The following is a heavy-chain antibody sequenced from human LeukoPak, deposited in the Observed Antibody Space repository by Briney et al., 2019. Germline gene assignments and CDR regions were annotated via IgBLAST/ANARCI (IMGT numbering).Heavy chain of an antibody. V-gene: IGHV3-7*01. CDR1: GSTFSSYW. CDR2: IKYDGSEK. CDR3: ARDIEAAGLFLDY. D-gene: IGHD6-13*01. J-gene: IGHJ4*02. Sequence: GGSLRLSCAASGSTFSSYWMTWARQAPGKGLEWVANIKYDGSEKDYMDTEKGRFTISRDNAKNSLYLQMNSLRAENTAVYYCARDIEAAGLFLDYWGQGTLVTVSS.